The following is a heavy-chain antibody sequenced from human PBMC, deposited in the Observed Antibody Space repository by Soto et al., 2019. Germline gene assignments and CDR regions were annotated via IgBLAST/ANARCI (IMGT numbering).Heavy chain of an antibody. Sequence: EVQLVESGGGLVKPGGSLRLSCAASGFTFSSYNMNWVRQAPGKGLEWVSSISTSSSYIYYADSVKGRLTISRDNAKNSRYMKISSLRAEDTAVYYCARCLVSAYGSGSYDALDYWGQGTLVTVSS. V-gene: IGHV3-21*01. J-gene: IGHJ4*02. CDR3: ARCLVSAYGSGSYDALDY. CDR1: GFTFSSYN. CDR2: ISTSSSYI. D-gene: IGHD3-10*01.